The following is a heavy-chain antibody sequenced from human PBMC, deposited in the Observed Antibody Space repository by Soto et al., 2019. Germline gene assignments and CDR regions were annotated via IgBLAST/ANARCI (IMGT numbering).Heavy chain of an antibody. CDR2: IIPIFGTA. CDR1: GGTFSSYA. Sequence: GASVKVSCKASGGTFSSYAISWVRQAPGQGLEWMGGIIPIFGTANYAQKFQGRVTITADESTSTAYMELSSLRSEDTAVYYCVSRLRDSDYYFDYWGQGTLVTVSS. J-gene: IGHJ4*02. CDR3: VSRLRDSDYYFDY. V-gene: IGHV1-69*13. D-gene: IGHD5-12*01.